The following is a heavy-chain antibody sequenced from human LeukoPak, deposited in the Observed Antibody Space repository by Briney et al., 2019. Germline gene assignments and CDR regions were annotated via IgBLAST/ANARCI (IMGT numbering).Heavy chain of an antibody. V-gene: IGHV3-66*01. Sequence: PGGSLRPSCVASGFTVSSDYMSWVRQAPGKGLEWVSVVYSDGNTYYADSVRGRFTISRDNSKNTVSLQMNRLRVEDTAVYYCARALWDYWGQGTLVTVSS. D-gene: IGHD3-16*01. CDR2: VYSDGNT. CDR1: GFTVSSDY. J-gene: IGHJ4*02. CDR3: ARALWDY.